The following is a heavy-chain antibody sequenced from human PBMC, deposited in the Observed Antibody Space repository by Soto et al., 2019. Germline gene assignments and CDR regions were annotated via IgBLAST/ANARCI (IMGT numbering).Heavy chain of an antibody. D-gene: IGHD3-16*01. CDR1: GYTFTSYG. Sequence: QVQLVQSGAEVKKPGASVKVSCKASGYTFTSYGISWVRQAPGQGLEWMGWISAYNGNTNYAQKLQGRVTMTTDTSTSTAYMELRSLRSDDTAVYYCARDLGVMITFGGVFRMDGWGQGTTVTVSS. V-gene: IGHV1-18*01. CDR3: ARDLGVMITFGGVFRMDG. CDR2: ISAYNGNT. J-gene: IGHJ6*02.